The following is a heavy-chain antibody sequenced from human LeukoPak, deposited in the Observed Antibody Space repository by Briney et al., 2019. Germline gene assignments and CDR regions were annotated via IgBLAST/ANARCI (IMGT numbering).Heavy chain of an antibody. Sequence: AGGSLRLSCAASGFTFDDYAMHWVRQAPGKGLEWVAVISYDGSNKYYVDSVKGRFTISRDNSKNTLYLQMNSLRAEDTAVYYCAVEVGATAAHFDYWGQGPWSPSPQ. J-gene: IGHJ4*02. V-gene: IGHV3-30*03. D-gene: IGHD1-26*01. CDR1: GFTFDDYA. CDR3: AVEVGATAAHFDY. CDR2: ISYDGSNK.